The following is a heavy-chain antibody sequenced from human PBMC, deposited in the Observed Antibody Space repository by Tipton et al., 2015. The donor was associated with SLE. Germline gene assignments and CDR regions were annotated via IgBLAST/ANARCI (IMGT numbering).Heavy chain of an antibody. CDR3: AKDLRRCGGDCPGDAFDS. Sequence: GSLRLSCAASGFTFSSYAMSWVRQAPGKGLEWVSAISGSGGSTYYADSVKGRFTISRDNSKNTLYLQMNSLRAEDTAVYYCAKDLRRCGGDCPGDAFDSWGQGTRVPVSS. CDR2: ISGSGGST. J-gene: IGHJ3*02. V-gene: IGHV3-23*01. D-gene: IGHD2-21*01. CDR1: GFTFSSYA.